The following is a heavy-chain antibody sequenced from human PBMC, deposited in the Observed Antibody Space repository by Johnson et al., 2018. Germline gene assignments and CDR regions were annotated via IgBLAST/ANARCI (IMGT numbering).Heavy chain of an antibody. D-gene: IGHD4-17*01. CDR1: GGSINSGSFY. CDR2: IYTSGRT. CDR3: AREKITVTTPDKYYYYYMDV. V-gene: IGHV4-61*02. J-gene: IGHJ6*03. Sequence: QVQLQESGPGLVKPSQTLSLTCSVSGGSINSGSFYWTWIRQPAGKGLEWLGLIYTSGRTNYNPSLKSRLTISVDTSRKQFSLKLNSVTAADAAVYYCAREKITVTTPDKYYYYYMDVWGKGTTVTVSS.